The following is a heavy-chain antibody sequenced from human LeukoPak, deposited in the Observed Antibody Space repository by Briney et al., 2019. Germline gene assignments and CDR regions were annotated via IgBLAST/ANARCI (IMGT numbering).Heavy chain of an antibody. V-gene: IGHV1-46*01. CDR3: ARGLLDDISTGYYGHLDNWFDP. CDR1: GYTFTSYY. J-gene: IGHJ5*02. D-gene: IGHD3-9*01. Sequence: GASVKVSCKASGYTFTSYYMHWVRQAPGQGLEWMGIINPSGGSTSYAQKFQGRVTMTRDTSTSTVYMELSSLRSEDTAVYYCARGLLDDISTGYYGHLDNWFDPWGQGTLVTVSS. CDR2: INPSGGST.